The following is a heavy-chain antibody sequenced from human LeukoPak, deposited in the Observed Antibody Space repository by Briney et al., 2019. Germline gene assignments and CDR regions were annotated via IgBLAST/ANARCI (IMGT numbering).Heavy chain of an antibody. CDR3: ARAGCSSTSCYPYYYYYYMDV. Sequence: GSLRLPCASSGFTFSSYWMDWAGPAPGKGLVGVSRINIVESRTSTADSVEGRLSLSRDNAKNTLYLQMNSLRAEDTAGDYCARAGCSSTSCYPYYYYYYMDVWGKGTTVTVSS. CDR2: INIVESRT. D-gene: IGHD2-2*01. CDR1: GFTFSSYW. V-gene: IGHV3-74*01. J-gene: IGHJ6*03.